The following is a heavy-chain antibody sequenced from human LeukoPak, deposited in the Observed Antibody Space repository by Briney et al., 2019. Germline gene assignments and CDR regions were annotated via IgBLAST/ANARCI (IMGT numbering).Heavy chain of an antibody. CDR1: GFTVSSNS. V-gene: IGHV3-53*01. CDR3: ARDRRDIVLMVYAIPEYYYYMDV. J-gene: IGHJ6*03. CDR2: IYSDNT. Sequence: PGGSLRLSCTVSGFTVSSNSMSWVRQAPGKGLEWVSFIYSDNTHYSDSVKGRFTISRDNSKNTLYLQMNSLRADDTAVYYCARDRRDIVLMVYAIPEYYYYMDVWGKGTTVTVSS. D-gene: IGHD2-8*01.